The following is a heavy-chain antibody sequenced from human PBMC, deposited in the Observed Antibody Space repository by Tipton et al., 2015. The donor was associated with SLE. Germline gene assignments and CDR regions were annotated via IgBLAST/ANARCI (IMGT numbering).Heavy chain of an antibody. CDR3: ARTGFYYVPYFQH. CDR2: INHSGST. CDR1: NGSISTYR. J-gene: IGHJ1*01. D-gene: IGHD3-10*02. V-gene: IGHV4-34*01. Sequence: TLSLTCTISNGSISTYRWNWIRQPPGKGLEWIGEINHSGSTNYNPSLKSRVTISVDTSKNQFSLKLSSVTAADTAVYYCARTGFYYVPYFQHWGQGTLVTVSS.